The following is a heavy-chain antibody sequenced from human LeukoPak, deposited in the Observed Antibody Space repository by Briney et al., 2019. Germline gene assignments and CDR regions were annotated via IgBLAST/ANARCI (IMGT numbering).Heavy chain of an antibody. J-gene: IGHJ5*02. CDR2: IIPIFGTA. Sequence: SVKVSCKASRGTFSSYAISWVRQAPGQGLEWMGGIIPIFGTANYAEKFQGRVTITADEFTSTAYMELSSLRSEDTAVYYCARLFTPRYCSTTSCYWKGWFDPWGQGTLVTVSS. V-gene: IGHV1-69*13. CDR1: RGTFSSYA. CDR3: ARLFTPRYCSTTSCYWKGWFDP. D-gene: IGHD2-2*01.